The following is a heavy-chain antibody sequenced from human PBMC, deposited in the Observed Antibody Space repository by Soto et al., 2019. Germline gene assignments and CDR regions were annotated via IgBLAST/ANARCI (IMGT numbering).Heavy chain of an antibody. CDR2: ISAYNGNT. V-gene: IGHV1-18*04. CDR3: ARENIETSDGLYDAFDI. Sequence: ASVKVSCKASGYTFTSYGISWVRQAPGQGLEWMGWISAYNGNTNYAQKLQGRVTMTTDTSTGTAYMELRSLTSDDTAVYYCARENIETSDGLYDAFDIWGQGTTVTVSS. J-gene: IGHJ3*02. D-gene: IGHD2-15*01. CDR1: GYTFTSYG.